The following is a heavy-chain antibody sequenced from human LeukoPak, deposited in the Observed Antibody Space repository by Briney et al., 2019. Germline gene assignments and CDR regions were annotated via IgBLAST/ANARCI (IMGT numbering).Heavy chain of an antibody. CDR1: GYTFTSYY. D-gene: IGHD2-2*01. CDR3: ARYCSSTSCYSDY. Sequence: GASVKVSCTASGYTFTSYYMHWVRQAPGQGLEYMGRINPISGGTVYAQKFQGRFTMTRDTSITTAYMELTRLTSDDTAVYYCARYCSSTSCYSDYWGQGTLVTVSS. J-gene: IGHJ4*02. V-gene: IGHV1-2*06. CDR2: INPISGGT.